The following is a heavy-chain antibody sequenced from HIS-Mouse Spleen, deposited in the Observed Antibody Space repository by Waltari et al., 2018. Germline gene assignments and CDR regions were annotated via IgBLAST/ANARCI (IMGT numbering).Heavy chain of an antibody. CDR1: GGSISSSSYY. CDR2: FYYSGRP. Sequence: QLQLQESGPGLVKPSETLSLTCTVSGGSISSSSYYWGWIRQPPGKGLGWIGIFYYSGRPYSNPSLKRRVTISVDTAKNQFSLKLSSVTAADTAVYYCAREIPYSSSWYDWYFDLWGRGTLVTVSS. CDR3: AREIPYSSSWYDWYFDL. V-gene: IGHV4-39*07. D-gene: IGHD6-13*01. J-gene: IGHJ2*01.